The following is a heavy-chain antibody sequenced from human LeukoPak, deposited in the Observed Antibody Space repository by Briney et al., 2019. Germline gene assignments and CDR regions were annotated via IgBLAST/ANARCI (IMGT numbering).Heavy chain of an antibody. D-gene: IGHD3-9*01. V-gene: IGHV4-30-2*01. CDR3: ARDKPTNYDILTPPDAFDI. CDR2: IYHSGST. CDR1: GGSISSGGYY. Sequence: SQTLSLTCTVSGGSISSGGYYWSWIRQPPGKGLEWIGYIYHSGSTYYNPSLKSRVTISVGRSKNQFSLKLSSVTAADTAVYYCARDKPTNYDILTPPDAFDIWGQGTMVTVSS. J-gene: IGHJ3*02.